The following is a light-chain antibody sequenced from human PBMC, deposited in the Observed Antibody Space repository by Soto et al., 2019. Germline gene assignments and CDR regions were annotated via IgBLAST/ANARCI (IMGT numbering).Light chain of an antibody. CDR1: NSDIGNYNF. CDR3: VSFTVHYSYV. Sequence: QSALTQPPSASGSPGQSVAISCTGTNSDIGNYNFVSWYQQHPGKAPKLMIYEVNKRPSGVPDRFSGSKSGNTASLTVSGLQPEDEADYYCVSFTVHYSYVFGTGTKVTVL. J-gene: IGLJ1*01. CDR2: EVN. V-gene: IGLV2-8*01.